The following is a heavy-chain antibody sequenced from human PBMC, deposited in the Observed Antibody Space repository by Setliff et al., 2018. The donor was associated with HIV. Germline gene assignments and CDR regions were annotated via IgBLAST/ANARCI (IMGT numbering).Heavy chain of an antibody. Sequence: GGSLRLSCATSGFIFGDFAMSWVRQAPGKGLEWVGFIRIAAFDARPEYAAPVKGRFTISRDDSKGITYLQMSDLRAEDTAVYYCAAVFTGEPGRSLDYWGQGTPVTVSS. CDR1: GFIFGDFA. CDR2: IRIAAFDARP. V-gene: IGHV3-49*04. D-gene: IGHD1-26*01. CDR3: AAVFTGEPGRSLDY. J-gene: IGHJ4*02.